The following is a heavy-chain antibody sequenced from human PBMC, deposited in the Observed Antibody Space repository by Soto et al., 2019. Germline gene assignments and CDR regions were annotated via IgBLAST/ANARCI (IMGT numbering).Heavy chain of an antibody. CDR2: ISSSSSTI. Sequence: PGGSLRLSCAASGFTFSSYSMNWVRQAPGKGLEWVSYISSSSSTIYYADSVKGRFTISRDSAKNSLYLQMNSLRDEDTAVYYCARDSYYYDSSGYYYFDYWGQGTLVIVSS. J-gene: IGHJ4*02. CDR1: GFTFSSYS. D-gene: IGHD3-22*01. V-gene: IGHV3-48*02. CDR3: ARDSYYYDSSGYYYFDY.